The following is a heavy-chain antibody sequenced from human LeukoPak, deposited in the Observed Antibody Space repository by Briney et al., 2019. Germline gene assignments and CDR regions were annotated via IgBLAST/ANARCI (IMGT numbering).Heavy chain of an antibody. J-gene: IGHJ4*02. CDR3: AVLVTSATVY. D-gene: IGHD2-8*02. CDR2: VSGNGGGT. V-gene: IGHV3-23*01. Sequence: GSLRLSCAASGFTFSGYAMTWVRQAPGKGLEWVSAVSGNGGGTYYADSVRARVTISRDNSKNKLYLQMNSLRAEDTAVYYCAVLVTSATVYWGQGALVTVSS. CDR1: GFTFSGYA.